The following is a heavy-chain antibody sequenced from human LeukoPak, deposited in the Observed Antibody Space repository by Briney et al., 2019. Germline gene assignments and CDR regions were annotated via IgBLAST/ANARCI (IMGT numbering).Heavy chain of an antibody. D-gene: IGHD3-9*01. Sequence: GSLRLSCAASGFTFSSYAMSWVRQAPGKGLEWVSAFSVSGGSTYYADSVKGRFTISRDNSKNTLFLQMNSLRAEDTAVYYCAKGRDILTGLVDYWGQGTLVTVSS. CDR3: AKGRDILTGLVDY. V-gene: IGHV3-23*01. CDR1: GFTFSSYA. CDR2: FSVSGGST. J-gene: IGHJ4*02.